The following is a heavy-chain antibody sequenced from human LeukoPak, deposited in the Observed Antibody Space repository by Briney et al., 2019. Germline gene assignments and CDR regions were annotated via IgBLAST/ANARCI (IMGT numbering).Heavy chain of an antibody. CDR1: GFTLNTYG. CDR3: AKDGDDYYGSGSYADY. J-gene: IGHJ4*02. Sequence: GGSLRLSCAASGFTLNTYGMNWVRQAPGKGLEWVAVISYDGSNKYYADSVKGRFTISRDNSQNTLYLQMNSLRAEDTAVYYCAKDGDDYYGSGSYADYWGQGTLVTVSS. D-gene: IGHD3-10*01. CDR2: ISYDGSNK. V-gene: IGHV3-30*18.